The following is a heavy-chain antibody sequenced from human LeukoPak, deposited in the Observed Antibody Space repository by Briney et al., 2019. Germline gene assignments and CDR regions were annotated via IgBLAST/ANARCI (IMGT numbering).Heavy chain of an antibody. CDR2: IDSDGSST. CDR3: ARRGTGNPIGY. D-gene: IGHD1-7*01. Sequence: GGSLRLSCAASGFTFSSYWMHWVRQAPGEGLVWVSRIDSDGSSTRYADSVKGRFTISRDNAKNTLYLQMNSLRAEDTAVYYCARRGTGNPIGYWGQGTLVTVSS. CDR1: GFTFSSYW. J-gene: IGHJ4*02. V-gene: IGHV3-74*01.